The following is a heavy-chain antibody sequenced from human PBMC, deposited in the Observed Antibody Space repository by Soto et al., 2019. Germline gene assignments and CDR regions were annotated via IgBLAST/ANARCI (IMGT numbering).Heavy chain of an antibody. D-gene: IGHD5-18*01. J-gene: IGHJ4*02. V-gene: IGHV1-69*12. Sequence: QVQLVQSGAEVKKPGSSVKVSCKASGGTFSSYAISWVRQAPGQGLEWMGGIIPIFGTANYAQKFQGRVTITADDSTSTTYMELSSLRSEDTAVYDCSRERRDTAMELDYWGQGTLVTVSS. CDR1: GGTFSSYA. CDR2: IIPIFGTA. CDR3: SRERRDTAMELDY.